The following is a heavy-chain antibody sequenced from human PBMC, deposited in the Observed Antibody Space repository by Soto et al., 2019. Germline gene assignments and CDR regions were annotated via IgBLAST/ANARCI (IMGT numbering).Heavy chain of an antibody. CDR3: AKDQGSSWYEIDY. J-gene: IGHJ4*02. D-gene: IGHD6-13*01. CDR1: GFIISSYG. CDR2: ISYDGSNK. Sequence: PGGSLRLSCAASGFIISSYGMHWVRQAPGKGLEWLAVISYDGSNKFYGDSVKGRFTISRDNSKNTLYLQVNSLRAEDTAVYYCAKDQGSSWYEIDYWGQGTLVTVSS. V-gene: IGHV3-30*18.